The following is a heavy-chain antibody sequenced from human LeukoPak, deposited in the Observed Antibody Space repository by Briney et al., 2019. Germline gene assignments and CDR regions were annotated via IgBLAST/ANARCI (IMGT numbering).Heavy chain of an antibody. CDR1: GGSISSGSYY. V-gene: IGHV4-39*07. D-gene: IGHD6-13*01. CDR2: IYYSGST. J-gene: IGHJ6*03. CDR3: ARKLGAAGFFYDYYMDV. Sequence: SETLSLTCTVSGGSISSGSYYWGWIRQPPGKGLEWIGSIYYSGSTYYNPSLKSRVTISVDTSKNQFSLKLSSVTAADTAVYYCARKLGAAGFFYDYYMDVWGKGTTVTVSS.